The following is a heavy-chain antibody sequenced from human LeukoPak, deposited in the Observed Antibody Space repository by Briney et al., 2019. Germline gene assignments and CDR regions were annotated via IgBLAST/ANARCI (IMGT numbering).Heavy chain of an antibody. CDR2: IYYSGST. J-gene: IGHJ4*02. Sequence: RASETLSLTCTVSGGSISSGGYYWSWIRQHPGKGLEWIGYIYYSGSTYYNPSLKSRVTISVDTSKNQFSLKLSSVTAADTAVYYCARAVDYGSGNRVFGYWGQGTLVTVSS. CDR3: ARAVDYGSGNRVFGY. CDR1: GGSISSGGYY. D-gene: IGHD3-10*01. V-gene: IGHV4-31*03.